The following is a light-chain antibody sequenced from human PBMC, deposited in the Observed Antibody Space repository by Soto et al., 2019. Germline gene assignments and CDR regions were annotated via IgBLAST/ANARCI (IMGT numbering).Light chain of an antibody. CDR2: EVS. CDR1: QRILHMTRETY. CDR3: KQSTQLPPT. V-gene: IGKV2D-29*02. Sequence: VMTQTPFYLSAPPVHTVPISCRYSQRILHMTRETYFFWYQQKPGQSPQLLIYEVSTRVSGVPDRFSGSGSGTDFTLEISRVETDDFGIYYCKQSTQLPPTFGQGTRLEIK. J-gene: IGKJ5*01.